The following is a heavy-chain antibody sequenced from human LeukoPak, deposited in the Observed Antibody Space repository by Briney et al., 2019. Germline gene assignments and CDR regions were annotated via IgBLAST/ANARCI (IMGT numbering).Heavy chain of an antibody. CDR2: IYYSGST. CDR3: ASHGTYDSRELLY. V-gene: IGHV4-59*01. D-gene: IGHD3-22*01. CDR1: GGSISSYY. J-gene: IGHJ4*02. Sequence: PSETLCLTCTVSGGSISSYYWSWIRQPPGKGLEWIGYIYYSGSTNYNPSLKSRVTISVDTSKNQFSLKLSSVTAADTAVYYCASHGTYDSRELLYWGQGTLVTVSS.